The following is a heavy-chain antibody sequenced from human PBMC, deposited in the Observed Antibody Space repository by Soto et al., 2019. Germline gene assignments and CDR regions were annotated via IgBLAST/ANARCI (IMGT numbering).Heavy chain of an antibody. J-gene: IGHJ4*02. CDR1: GFPFTTYG. Sequence: QVQLVESGGGVVQPGRSLRLSCAASGFPFTTYGRHWVREGPGKGLEWVAVISYDGSNKYYADSLKGRFTISRDNSKNTLYLQMNSLRPEDTALYYCVGGQYYFDYRGQGTLVTVSS. CDR2: ISYDGSNK. D-gene: IGHD3-10*01. CDR3: VGGQYYFDY. V-gene: IGHV3-30*03.